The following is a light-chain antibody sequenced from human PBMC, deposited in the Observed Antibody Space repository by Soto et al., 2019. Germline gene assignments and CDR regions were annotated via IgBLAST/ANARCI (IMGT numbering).Light chain of an antibody. CDR2: GVT. CDR3: SSYTTRSTYVV. Sequence: QSVLTQPASVSGSPGQSITISCTGTDSDVGGYNYVSWYQQHPGKAPKLIIYGVTNRPSGVSNRFSGSKSGNTASLTISGPQAEDEADYYCSSYTTRSTYVVLGGGTKVTVL. J-gene: IGLJ2*01. V-gene: IGLV2-14*01. CDR1: DSDVGGYNY.